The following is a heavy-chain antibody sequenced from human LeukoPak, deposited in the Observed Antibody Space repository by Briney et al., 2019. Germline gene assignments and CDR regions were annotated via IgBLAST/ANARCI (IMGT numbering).Heavy chain of an antibody. Sequence: PSQTLSLTCTVSGGSISSGDYYWSWIRQPPGKGLEWIGYIYYSGSTYYNPSLKSRVTISVDTSKNQFSLKLSSVTAADTAVYYCASFDGSGYDSYFDCWGQGTLVTVSS. V-gene: IGHV4-30-4*08. D-gene: IGHD5-12*01. J-gene: IGHJ4*02. CDR3: ASFDGSGYDSYFDC. CDR2: IYYSGST. CDR1: GGSISSGDYY.